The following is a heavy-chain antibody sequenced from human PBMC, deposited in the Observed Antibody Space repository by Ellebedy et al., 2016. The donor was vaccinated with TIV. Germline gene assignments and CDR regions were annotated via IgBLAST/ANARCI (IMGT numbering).Heavy chain of an antibody. V-gene: IGHV3-7*01. D-gene: IGHD2-15*01. CDR2: IKQDGSEK. CDR1: GFTFSSYW. CDR3: AGSTVVLVNWFDP. Sequence: GGSLRLXCAASGFTFSSYWMSWVRQAPGKGLEWVANIKQDGSEKYYVDSVKGRFTISRDNAKNSLYLQMNSLRAEDTAVYYCAGSTVVLVNWFDPWGQGTLVTVSS. J-gene: IGHJ5*02.